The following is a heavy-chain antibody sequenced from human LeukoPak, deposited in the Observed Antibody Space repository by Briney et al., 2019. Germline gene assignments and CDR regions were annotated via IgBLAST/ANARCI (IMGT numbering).Heavy chain of an antibody. CDR1: GGSISSYY. D-gene: IGHD6-19*01. Sequence: SETLSLTCTVSGGSISSYYWSWIRQPPGKGLEWIGYIYYSGSTYYNPSLKSRVIISVDTSKNQFSLKLSSVTAADTAVYYCASAVGGWYKSFDYWGQGTLVTVSS. V-gene: IGHV4-59*08. CDR2: IYYSGST. J-gene: IGHJ4*02. CDR3: ASAVGGWYKSFDY.